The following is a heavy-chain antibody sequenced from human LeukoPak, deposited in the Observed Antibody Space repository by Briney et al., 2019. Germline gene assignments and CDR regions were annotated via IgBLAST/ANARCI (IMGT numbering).Heavy chain of an antibody. D-gene: IGHD2-2*01. Sequence: SETLSLTCTVSGDSVSDYYWSWIRQPAGKGLEWIGRLYTSGSTNYNPSLKSRVTMSSDTSKNQFSLRLSSVTAADTAVYYCARDGSTNYFYYGMDVWGQGTTVTVSS. CDR1: GDSVSDYY. J-gene: IGHJ6*02. V-gene: IGHV4-4*07. CDR3: ARDGSTNYFYYGMDV. CDR2: LYTSGST.